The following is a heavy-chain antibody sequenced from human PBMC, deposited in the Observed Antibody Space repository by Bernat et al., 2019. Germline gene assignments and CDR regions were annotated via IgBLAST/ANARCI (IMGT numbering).Heavy chain of an antibody. CDR1: GFTFSSYE. J-gene: IGHJ4*02. Sequence: EVQLVESGGGLVQPGGSLRLSCAASGFTFSSYEMNWVRQAPGKGLEWVSYISSSGSTIYYADSVKGRFTISRDNAKNSLYLQMIRLRAEDTAVYYCARDWGYYDFWSGYPRYYFDYWGQGTLVTVSS. D-gene: IGHD3-3*01. V-gene: IGHV3-48*03. CDR2: ISSSGSTI. CDR3: ARDWGYYDFWSGYPRYYFDY.